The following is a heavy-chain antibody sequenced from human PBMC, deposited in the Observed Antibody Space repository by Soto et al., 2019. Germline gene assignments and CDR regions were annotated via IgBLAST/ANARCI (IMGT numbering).Heavy chain of an antibody. D-gene: IGHD2-15*01. J-gene: IGHJ4*02. CDR1: GGSFSGYY. CDR3: ASYPLPYCSGGSCYEFDY. Sequence: SETLSLTCAVYGGSFSGYYWSWIRQPPGKGLEWIGEINHSGSTNYNPSLKSRVTISVDTSKNQFSLKLSSVTAADTAVYYCASYPLPYCSGGSCYEFDYWGQGTLVTVFS. CDR2: INHSGST. V-gene: IGHV4-34*01.